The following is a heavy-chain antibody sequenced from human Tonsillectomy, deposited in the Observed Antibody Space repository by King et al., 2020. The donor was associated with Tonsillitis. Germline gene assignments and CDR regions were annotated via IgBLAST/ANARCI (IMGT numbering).Heavy chain of an antibody. V-gene: IGHV1-3*04. CDR1: GYTFSSYG. Sequence: QLVQSGAEVKKPGASARVSCKASGYTFSSYGMHWVRQAPGQRLEWVGWINTDNGNTKYSQKLQDRVTITLDTSASTAYMELSSLSSEDTAVYYCARDSWIRGVSSIDYWGQGALVTVSS. J-gene: IGHJ4*02. CDR3: ARDSWIRGVSSIDY. CDR2: INTDNGNT. D-gene: IGHD3-10*01.